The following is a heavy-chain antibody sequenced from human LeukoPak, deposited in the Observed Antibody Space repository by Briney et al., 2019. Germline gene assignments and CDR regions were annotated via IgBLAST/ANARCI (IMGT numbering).Heavy chain of an antibody. J-gene: IGHJ4*02. V-gene: IGHV4-4*07. D-gene: IGHD5-12*01. CDR1: GGSISTYY. CDR2: IFNSGTT. CDR3: ARDSGYSGRYFDY. Sequence: SETLSLTCTVSGGSISTYYWSWIRQPAGKGLGWIGRIFNSGTTNYNPSLQSRVNMSVDTSKNQFSLKLGSVTAADTAVYYCARDSGYSGRYFDYWGQGTLVTVSS.